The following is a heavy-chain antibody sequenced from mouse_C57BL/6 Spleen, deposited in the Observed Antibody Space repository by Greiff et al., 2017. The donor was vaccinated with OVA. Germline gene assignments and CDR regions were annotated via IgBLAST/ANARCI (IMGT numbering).Heavy chain of an antibody. CDR3: ARSPITTVEFAY. J-gene: IGHJ3*01. Sequence: QVQLQQSGAELARPGASVKMSCKASGYTFTSYTMHWVKQRPGQGLEWIGYINPSSGYTKYNQKFKDKATLTADKSSSTAYMQLSSLTSEDSAVYYCARSPITTVEFAYWGQGTLVTVSA. CDR1: GYTFTSYT. D-gene: IGHD1-1*01. V-gene: IGHV1-4*01. CDR2: INPSSGYT.